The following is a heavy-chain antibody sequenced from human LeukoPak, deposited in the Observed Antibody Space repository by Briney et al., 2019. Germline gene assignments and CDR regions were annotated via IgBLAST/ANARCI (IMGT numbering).Heavy chain of an antibody. D-gene: IGHD3-10*01. J-gene: IGHJ5*02. V-gene: IGHV3-23*01. CDR3: AKASMARGARNWFDP. CDR1: GFTFSSSA. Sequence: GGSLRLSCAASGFTFSSSAMSWVRQAPGKGLEWVSSISGSGGGAYYADSVKGRFTISRDNSKNTLYLQMNSLRAEDTAVYYCAKASMARGARNWFDPWGQGTLVTVSS. CDR2: ISGSGGGA.